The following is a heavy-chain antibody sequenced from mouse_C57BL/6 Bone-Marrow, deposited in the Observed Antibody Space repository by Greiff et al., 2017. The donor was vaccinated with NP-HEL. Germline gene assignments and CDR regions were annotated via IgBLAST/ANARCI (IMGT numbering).Heavy chain of an antibody. CDR2: IHPNSGST. Sequence: QVQLQQPGAELVKPGASVKLSCKASGYTFTRYWMHRVKQRPGQGLEWIGMIHPNSGSTNYNEKIKSKATLTVDKSTSTAYMQLSSLTSEDSAVYYCARLGNFVPGWYFDVWGTGTTVTVSS. D-gene: IGHD3-3*01. CDR1: GYTFTRYW. V-gene: IGHV1-64*01. CDR3: ARLGNFVPGWYFDV. J-gene: IGHJ1*03.